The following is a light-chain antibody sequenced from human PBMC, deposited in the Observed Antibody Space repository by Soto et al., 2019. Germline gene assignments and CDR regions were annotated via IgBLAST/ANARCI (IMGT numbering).Light chain of an antibody. CDR2: DAS. Sequence: DIQMTQSPSTLSASVGDRVTITCRASQDISTWLAWYQQRPGKAPHLLIYDASRLQSGVPSRFSGSGSGTECTLTVSSLQPDDFATYYCQHRVFGPGTKVEIK. J-gene: IGKJ3*01. CDR1: QDISTW. CDR3: QHRV. V-gene: IGKV1-5*01.